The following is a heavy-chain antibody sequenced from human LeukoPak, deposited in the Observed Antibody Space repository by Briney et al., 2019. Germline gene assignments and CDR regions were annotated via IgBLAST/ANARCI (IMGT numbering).Heavy chain of an antibody. CDR1: GGSISRYY. V-gene: IGHV4-59*01. CDR2: IYYSGST. CDR3: ARGKGYCSGGSCYDY. D-gene: IGHD2-15*01. J-gene: IGHJ4*02. Sequence: SETLSLTCTVSGGSISRYYWSWIRQPPGKGLAWIGYIYYSGSTNYNPSLKSRVTISVDTSKNQFSLKLSSVTATDTAVYYCARGKGYCSGGSCYDYWGQGTLVTVSS.